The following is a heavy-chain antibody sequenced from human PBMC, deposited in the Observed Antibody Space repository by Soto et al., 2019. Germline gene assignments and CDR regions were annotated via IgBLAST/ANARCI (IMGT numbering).Heavy chain of an antibody. CDR1: GYSFTSYG. V-gene: IGHV5-51*01. Sequence: PGESLKISCKGSGYSFTSYGIGWVRQMPGKGLEWMGIIYPGDSDTRYSPSFQGQVTISADKSISTAYLQWSSLKASDTAMYYCARLGPAAVYYYYYYMDVWGKGTTVTVSS. D-gene: IGHD2-2*01. CDR2: IYPGDSDT. J-gene: IGHJ6*03. CDR3: ARLGPAAVYYYYYYMDV.